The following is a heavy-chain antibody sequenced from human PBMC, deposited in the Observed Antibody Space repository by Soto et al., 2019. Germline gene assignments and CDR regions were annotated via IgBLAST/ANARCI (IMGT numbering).Heavy chain of an antibody. CDR1: GFTVSDTY. V-gene: IGHV3-53*02. J-gene: IGHJ4*02. CDR3: ARGKSGWLTFDS. CDR2: VYSGSAT. Sequence: EVRLVETGGGLIQPGGSLRLSCAVSGFTVSDTYMNWVRQAPGKGLEWVSVVYSGSATYYADSVKGRFTISRDNSKNTVLLQMHSLRVEDTAVYYCARGKSGWLTFDSWGQGILVTVSS. D-gene: IGHD6-19*01.